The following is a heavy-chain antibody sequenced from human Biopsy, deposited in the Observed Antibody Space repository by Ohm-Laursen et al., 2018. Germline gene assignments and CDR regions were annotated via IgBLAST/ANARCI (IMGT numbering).Heavy chain of an antibody. D-gene: IGHD1-26*01. Sequence: SLRLSCSASGFTFSNYWMTWVRQAPGKGLEWVADIKQDGSEKYYVDSVKGRFTISRDNAKNSLYLQMSSLRVEDTAVFFCARACGIPPGMRSDFWGQGTLVTVSS. CDR1: GFTFSNYW. CDR2: IKQDGSEK. CDR3: ARACGIPPGMRSDF. J-gene: IGHJ4*02. V-gene: IGHV3-7*01.